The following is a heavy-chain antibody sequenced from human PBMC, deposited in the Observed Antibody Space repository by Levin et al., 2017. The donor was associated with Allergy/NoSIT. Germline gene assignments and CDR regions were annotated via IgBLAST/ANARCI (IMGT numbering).Heavy chain of an antibody. CDR3: TRSGTYGSGSYNVY. D-gene: IGHD3-10*01. Sequence: AASVKVSCKASGYTFTDYYMHWVRQAPGQGLEWMGRINPNSGGTNYAQNFQGRVTMTRDTSISTAYMELSSLRSDDTAVYYCTRSGTYGSGSYNVYWGQGTQVTVSS. J-gene: IGHJ4*02. CDR2: INPNSGGT. V-gene: IGHV1-2*06. CDR1: GYTFTDYY.